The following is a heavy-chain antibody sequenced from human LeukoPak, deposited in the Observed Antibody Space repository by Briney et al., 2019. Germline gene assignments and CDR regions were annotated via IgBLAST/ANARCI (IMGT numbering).Heavy chain of an antibody. CDR2: IIPIFGTA. CDR3: AKGRNIAAAGIGWFDP. D-gene: IGHD6-13*01. Sequence: SVKVSCKASGGTFSSYAISWVRQAPGQGLEWMGGIIPIFGTANYAQKFQGRVTITADESTSTAYMELSSLRAEDTAVYYCAKGRNIAAAGIGWFDPWGQGTLVTVSS. CDR1: GGTFSSYA. J-gene: IGHJ5*02. V-gene: IGHV1-69*13.